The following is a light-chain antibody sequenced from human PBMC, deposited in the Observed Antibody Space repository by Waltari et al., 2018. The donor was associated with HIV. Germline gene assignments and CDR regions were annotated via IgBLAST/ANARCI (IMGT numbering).Light chain of an antibody. CDR1: QTIFYSSKRKNY. J-gene: IGKJ1*01. V-gene: IGKV4-1*01. Sequence: DIVMTQSPDSLPLSLGEAATITCKSSQTIFYSSKRKNYLAWYQQKPGQTPQLLIYSASTRDSGVPDRFSGSGSGTDFTLTISNLQSEDVGIYYCKQYYRIPPTFGQGTKVEVK. CDR2: SAS. CDR3: KQYYRIPPT.